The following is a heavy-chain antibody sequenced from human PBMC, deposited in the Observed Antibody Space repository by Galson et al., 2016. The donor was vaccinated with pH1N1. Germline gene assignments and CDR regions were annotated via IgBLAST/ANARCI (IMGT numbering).Heavy chain of an antibody. J-gene: IGHJ5*02. CDR1: GYIFTSDY. D-gene: IGHD7-27*01. Sequence: SVKVSCKASGYIFTSDYFHWVRQAPGQGLEWMGVIDPSNGGTTFAQKLQSLVTMTRDTSTSTVYMELRGLKSEDTAVYYCIRDLGRLRDLWGQGTLVTVSS. V-gene: IGHV1-46*03. CDR2: IDPSNGGT. CDR3: IRDLGRLRDL.